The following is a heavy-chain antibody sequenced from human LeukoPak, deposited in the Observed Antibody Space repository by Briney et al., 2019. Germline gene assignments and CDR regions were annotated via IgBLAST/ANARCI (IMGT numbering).Heavy chain of an antibody. CDR3: AKEWEPSGYYYYYMDV. V-gene: IGHV3-43D*03. J-gene: IGHJ6*03. D-gene: IGHD1-26*01. Sequence: GGYLRLSCAASGFTFDDYAMHWVRQAPGKGLEWVSLISWDGGSTYYADSVKGRFTISRDNSKNSLYLQMNSLRAEDTALYYCAKEWEPSGYYYYYMDVWGKGTTVTVSS. CDR2: ISWDGGST. CDR1: GFTFDDYA.